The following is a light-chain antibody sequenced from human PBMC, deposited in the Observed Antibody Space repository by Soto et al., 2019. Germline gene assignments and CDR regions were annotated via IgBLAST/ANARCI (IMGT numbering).Light chain of an antibody. V-gene: IGLV2-23*01. CDR1: SSDVGSYNL. CDR2: EGS. J-gene: IGLJ2*01. Sequence: QSALTQPASVSGSPGQSITISCTGTSSDVGSYNLVSWYQQHPGKAPKLMIYEGSRRPSGVSNRFSASKSGNTASLTISGLQAEDEADYYCCSYAGSSTYVFGGGTKL. CDR3: CSYAGSSTYV.